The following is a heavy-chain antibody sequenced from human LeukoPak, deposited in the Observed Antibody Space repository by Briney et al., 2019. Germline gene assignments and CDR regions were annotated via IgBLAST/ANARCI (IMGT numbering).Heavy chain of an antibody. D-gene: IGHD1-14*01. CDR1: GYSFSSYW. Sequence: GESLKISCRGSGYSFSSYWIGWVRQMPGKGLEWMGIIYLGDSDTRYSPSFQGQVTISADKSINTAYLQWSSLKASDTAMYYCARHSSTDEGYYYYGMDVWGQGTTVTVSS. J-gene: IGHJ6*02. V-gene: IGHV5-51*01. CDR3: ARHSSTDEGYYYYGMDV. CDR2: IYLGDSDT.